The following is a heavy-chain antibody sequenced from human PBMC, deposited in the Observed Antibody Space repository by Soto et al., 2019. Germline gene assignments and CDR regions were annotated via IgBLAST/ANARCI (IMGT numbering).Heavy chain of an antibody. Sequence: AQLVESGGGVVQPGRSLRLSCAASGFTFSLYGMHWVRQAPGKGLEWVAAIWDDGRRKDYAESVKDRLFIARDNSKHTLYLQLDSLRPEVTAVYYCATWQGSLNLHYWGQGTLVTVSS. CDR1: GFTFSLYG. V-gene: IGHV3-33*01. CDR2: IWDDGRRK. CDR3: ATWQGSLNLHY. J-gene: IGHJ4*02. D-gene: IGHD1-1*01.